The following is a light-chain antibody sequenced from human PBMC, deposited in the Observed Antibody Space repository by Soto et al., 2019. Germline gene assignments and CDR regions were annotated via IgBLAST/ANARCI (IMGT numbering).Light chain of an antibody. J-gene: IGKJ3*01. V-gene: IGKV3-20*01. Sequence: EIVLTQSPGTLSLSPGDRATLSCRASHSINTSFLAWFQQKPGQAPRLLIYAASTRATGIPDRFSGSAAETDFTLTINRLEPEDSAVYYCQQYASARFSLGPGTKVDIK. CDR1: HSINTSF. CDR3: QQYASARFS. CDR2: AAS.